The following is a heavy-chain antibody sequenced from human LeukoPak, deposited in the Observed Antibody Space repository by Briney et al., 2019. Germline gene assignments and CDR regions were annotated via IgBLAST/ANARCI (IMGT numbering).Heavy chain of an antibody. J-gene: IGHJ4*02. Sequence: GASVKVSCKASGYTFTGYYMHWVRQAPGQGLEWMGWINPNSGGTNYAQKFQGRVTMTRDTSTSTAYMELSRLRSDDTAVYYCARETIWFGELNFDYWGQGTLVTVSS. CDR1: GYTFTGYY. CDR3: ARETIWFGELNFDY. V-gene: IGHV1-2*02. D-gene: IGHD3-10*01. CDR2: INPNSGGT.